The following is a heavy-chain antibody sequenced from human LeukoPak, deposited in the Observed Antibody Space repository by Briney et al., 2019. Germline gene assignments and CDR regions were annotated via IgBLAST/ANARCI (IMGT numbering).Heavy chain of an antibody. J-gene: IGHJ6*03. D-gene: IGHD1-14*01. CDR3: ARGRTGTARGYYYYYYMDV. V-gene: IGHV1-2*02. Sequence: ASVKVSSKASVYTFTGYYMHWVRQAPGQRREWMGWINPNSGGTNYAQKFQARVTMTRDTSISTAYMELSRLRSDDTAVYYCARGRTGTARGYYYYYYMDVWGKGTTVTVSS. CDR1: VYTFTGYY. CDR2: INPNSGGT.